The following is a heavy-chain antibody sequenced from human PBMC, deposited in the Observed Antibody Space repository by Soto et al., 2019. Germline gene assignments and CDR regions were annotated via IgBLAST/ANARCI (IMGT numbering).Heavy chain of an antibody. CDR1: GGSINNYH. J-gene: IGHJ4*02. V-gene: IGHV4-59*01. CDR2: IYYSGRT. Sequence: QVQLQESGPGLVKPPETLSLTCTVSGGSINNYHWSWIRESPGQGLEWIGYIYYSGRTNFNTSLKSRVTMSVDTSNNQIFLRLSSVTAADTAIYYCARGGGFYGQFHFWGRGTLVTVSS. D-gene: IGHD4-17*01. CDR3: ARGGGFYGQFHF.